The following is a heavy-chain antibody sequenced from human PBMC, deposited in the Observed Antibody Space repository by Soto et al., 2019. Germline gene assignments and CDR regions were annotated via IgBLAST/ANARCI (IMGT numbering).Heavy chain of an antibody. CDR2: ISSSSSTI. V-gene: IGHV3-48*02. Sequence: EVQLVESGGGLVQPGGSLRLSCAASGFVFSTYSMNWVRQAPGKGLEWVSYISSSSSTIYYADSVQGRFTISRDNAKNSLYLQVNSLRDEATAVYYCARPAGRVDYFDYWGQGTLVTVSS. CDR3: ARPAGRVDYFDY. J-gene: IGHJ4*02. CDR1: GFVFSTYS. D-gene: IGHD2-15*01.